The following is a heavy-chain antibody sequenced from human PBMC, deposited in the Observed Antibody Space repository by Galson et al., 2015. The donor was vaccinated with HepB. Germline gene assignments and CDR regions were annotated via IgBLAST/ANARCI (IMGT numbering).Heavy chain of an antibody. J-gene: IGHJ6*02. Sequence: SVKVSCKASGGTFSSYAISWVRQAPGQGLEWMGGIIPIFGTANYAQKFQGRVTITADESTSTAYMELSSLRSEDTAVYYRARVGYSSSWRNYYYGMDVWGQGTTVTVSS. V-gene: IGHV1-69*13. CDR1: GGTFSSYA. CDR2: IIPIFGTA. CDR3: ARVGYSSSWRNYYYGMDV. D-gene: IGHD6-13*01.